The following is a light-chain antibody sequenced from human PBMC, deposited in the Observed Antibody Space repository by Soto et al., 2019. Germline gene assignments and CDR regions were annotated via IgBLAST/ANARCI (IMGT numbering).Light chain of an antibody. Sequence: EIQLTQSPSTLSASVGDRVTITCRASQSISSWLAWYQQKPGKAPKFLIYKTSNLASGVPSRFSGSGSGTEFTLTISSLQPADFAAYYCQYYNNYCWTFGQGTKVEIK. V-gene: IGKV1-5*03. CDR2: KTS. CDR1: QSISSW. J-gene: IGKJ1*01. CDR3: QYYNNYCWT.